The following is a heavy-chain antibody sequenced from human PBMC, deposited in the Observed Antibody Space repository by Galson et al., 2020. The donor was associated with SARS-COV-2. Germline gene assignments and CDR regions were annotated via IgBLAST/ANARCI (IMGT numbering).Heavy chain of an antibody. CDR3: ARGRVGAAVGAVDW. D-gene: IGHD6-19*01. CDR2: ISGGSDYI. J-gene: IGHJ4*02. Sequence: GGSLRLSCAASGFTFSGYSMNWVRQAPGKGLEWVSSISGGSDYIFYADSVKGRFTISRDNAKNALYLHMNTLGVADTAFYYCARGRVGAAVGAVDWWGQGPLVTVSS. V-gene: IGHV3-21*01. CDR1: GFTFSGYS.